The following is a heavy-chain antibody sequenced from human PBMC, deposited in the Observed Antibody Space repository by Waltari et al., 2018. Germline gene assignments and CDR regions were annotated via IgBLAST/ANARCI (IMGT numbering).Heavy chain of an antibody. CDR1: GGSFSGYY. CDR2: INHSGNT. CDR3: ARGRLVLGYFDY. J-gene: IGHJ4*02. Sequence: QVQLQQWGAGLLKPSETLSLTCAVYGGSFSGYYWSWIRQPPGKGLEWIGEINHSGNTNYNPSLKSRVTISVDTSKNQFSLKLSSVTAADTAVYYCARGRLVLGYFDYWGQGTLVTVSS. D-gene: IGHD3-9*01. V-gene: IGHV4-34*01.